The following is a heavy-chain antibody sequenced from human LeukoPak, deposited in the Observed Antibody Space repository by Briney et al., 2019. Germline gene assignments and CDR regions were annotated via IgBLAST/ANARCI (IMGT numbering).Heavy chain of an antibody. CDR2: ISSSSSYI. CDR3: ARAVAAAGNAFDI. J-gene: IGHJ3*02. CDR1: GFAFHDYW. D-gene: IGHD6-13*01. Sequence: GGSLRLSCAASGFAFHDYWMNWFRQAPGKGLEWVSSISSSSSYIYYADSVKGRFTISRDNAKNSLYLQMNSLRAEDTAVYYCARAVAAAGNAFDIWGQGTMVTVSS. V-gene: IGHV3-21*01.